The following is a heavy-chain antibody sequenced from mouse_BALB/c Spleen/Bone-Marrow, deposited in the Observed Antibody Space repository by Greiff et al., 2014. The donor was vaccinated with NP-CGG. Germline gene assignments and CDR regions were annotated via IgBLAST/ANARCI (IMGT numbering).Heavy chain of an antibody. J-gene: IGHJ4*01. V-gene: IGHV2-6-7*01. D-gene: IGHD2-10*02. CDR2: IWGDGTT. CDR3: AREKYGNYYAIDY. CDR1: GFSLTGFG. Sequence: VKLVESGPGLVAPSQSLSITCTVSGFSLTGFGINWIRQPPGKGLEWLGMIWGDGTTDYNSALKSRLSIKKDNSKSQVFLKMNSLQAGDTARYYCAREKYGNYYAIDYWGQGTSVTVSS.